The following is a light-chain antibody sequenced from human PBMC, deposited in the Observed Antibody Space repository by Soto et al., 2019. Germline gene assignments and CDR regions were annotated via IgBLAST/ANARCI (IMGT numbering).Light chain of an antibody. J-gene: IGLJ2*01. V-gene: IGLV1-44*01. Sequence: QSVLTQPPSASGTPGQRVTISCSGRSSNIGSNTVNWYQQLPGTAPKLLIYSNNQRPSGVPDRFSGSKSGTSASLAISGLQPEDEADYYCAAWDNSLNGLVFGGGTKVTVL. CDR3: AAWDNSLNGLV. CDR2: SNN. CDR1: SSNIGSNT.